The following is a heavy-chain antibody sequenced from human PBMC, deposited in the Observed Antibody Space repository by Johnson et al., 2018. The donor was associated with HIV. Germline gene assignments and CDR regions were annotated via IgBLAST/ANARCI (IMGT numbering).Heavy chain of an antibody. CDR2: IRFDGSIA. CDR1: GFTFSGYA. D-gene: IGHD3-22*01. CDR3: TKTLRYDSSGYHDGFDI. J-gene: IGHJ3*02. Sequence: QVQLVESGGGVVQPGGSLRLSCEVSGFTFSGYAMNWVRQAPGKGLEWVAFIRFDGSIAYYSDSVKGRFTLSRDNSKNTLHLQMNSLRAEDTAVYYFTKTLRYDSSGYHDGFDIWGQGTMVTVSS. V-gene: IGHV3-30*02.